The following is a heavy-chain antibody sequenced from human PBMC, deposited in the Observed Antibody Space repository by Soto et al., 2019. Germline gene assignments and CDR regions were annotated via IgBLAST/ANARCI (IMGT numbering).Heavy chain of an antibody. Sequence: ASVKVSCKVSGYTLTELSMHWVRQAPGKGLEWMGGFDPEDGETIYAQKFQGRVTMTEDTSTDTAYMELSSLRSEDTAVYYCARDFESVDTAMGPDYYYGMDVWGQGTTVTVSS. CDR1: GYTLTELS. D-gene: IGHD5-18*01. V-gene: IGHV1-24*01. CDR3: ARDFESVDTAMGPDYYYGMDV. CDR2: FDPEDGET. J-gene: IGHJ6*02.